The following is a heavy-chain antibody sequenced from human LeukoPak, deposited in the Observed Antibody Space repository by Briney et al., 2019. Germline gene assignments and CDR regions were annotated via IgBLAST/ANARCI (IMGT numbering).Heavy chain of an antibody. CDR1: GGSISSYY. V-gene: IGHV4-59*08. CDR2: IYYSGST. CDR3: ARHQDIAYYYYTMDV. J-gene: IGHJ6*02. Sequence: PSETLSLTCTGSGGSISSYYWSWIRQPPGKGLEWIGYIYYSGSTNYNPSLKSRVTISVDTSKNQFSLKLISVTAADTAVYYCARHQDIAYYYYTMDVWGQGTTVTVSS. D-gene: IGHD5-12*01.